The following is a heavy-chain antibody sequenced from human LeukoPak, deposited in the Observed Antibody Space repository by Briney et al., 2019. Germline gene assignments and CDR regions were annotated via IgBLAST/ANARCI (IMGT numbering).Heavy chain of an antibody. CDR3: AKDFYCSSTSCYTFDY. V-gene: IGHV3-23*01. Sequence: GGSLRLSCAASGFTFSSYGMHWVRQAPGKGLEWVSAISGSGGSTYYADSVKGRFTISRDNSKNTLYLQMNSLRAEDTAVYYCAKDFYCSSTSCYTFDYWGQGTLVTVSS. CDR2: ISGSGGST. J-gene: IGHJ4*02. D-gene: IGHD2-2*02. CDR1: GFTFSSYG.